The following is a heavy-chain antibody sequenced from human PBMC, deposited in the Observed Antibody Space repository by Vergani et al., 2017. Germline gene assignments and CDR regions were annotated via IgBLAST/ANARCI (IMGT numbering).Heavy chain of an antibody. V-gene: IGHV4-4*07. J-gene: IGHJ6*03. CDR2: IYTSGST. CDR3: ARGGYSGSYDYYYYYMDV. D-gene: IGHD1-26*01. CDR1: GGSISSYY. Sequence: QVQLQESGPGLVKPSETLSLTCTVSGGSISSYYWSWIRQPAGKGLEWIGRIYTSGSTNYNPSLKSRVTMSVDTSKNQFSLKLSSVTAADTAVYYCARGGYSGSYDYYYYYMDVWGKGTTVTVSS.